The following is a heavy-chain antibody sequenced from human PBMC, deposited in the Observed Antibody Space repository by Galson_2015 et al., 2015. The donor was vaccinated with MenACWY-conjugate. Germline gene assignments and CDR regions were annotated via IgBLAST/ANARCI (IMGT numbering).Heavy chain of an antibody. V-gene: IGHV3-21*01. Sequence: SLRLSCAASGFTFSSYSMNWVRQAPGKGLEWVSSISSSSSYIYYADSVKGRFTISRDNAKNSLYLQMNSLRAEDTAVYYCARGWVVTGYMDVWGKGTTVTVSS. CDR1: GFTFSSYS. D-gene: IGHD7-27*01. CDR2: ISSSSSYI. J-gene: IGHJ6*03. CDR3: ARGWVVTGYMDV.